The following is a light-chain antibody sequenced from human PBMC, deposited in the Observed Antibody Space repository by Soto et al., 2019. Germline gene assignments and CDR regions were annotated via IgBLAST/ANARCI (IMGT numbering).Light chain of an antibody. V-gene: IGLV2-23*02. CDR3: CSYAGSKV. CDR2: EVS. Sequence: QSALTQPASVSGSPGQSITISHTGTSSDVGTYHLVSWYQQHPGKAPKLMIYEVSKRPSGVSNRFSVSRSGNTASLTIYGLQAEEEADDYCCSYAGSKVFGTGTKVTVL. J-gene: IGLJ1*01. CDR1: SSDVGTYHL.